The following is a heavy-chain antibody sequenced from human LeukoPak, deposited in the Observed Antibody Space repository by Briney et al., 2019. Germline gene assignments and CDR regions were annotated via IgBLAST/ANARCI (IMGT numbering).Heavy chain of an antibody. Sequence: PGGSLRLSCAASGFTFSSYAMSWVRQAPGKGLEWVSAISGSGGSTYYADSVKGRFTISRDNSKNTLYLQMNSLRAEDTAVYYCASSYSGYDYALDYWGQGTLVTVSS. D-gene: IGHD5-12*01. V-gene: IGHV3-23*01. CDR2: ISGSGGST. CDR1: GFTFSSYA. J-gene: IGHJ4*02. CDR3: ASSYSGYDYALDY.